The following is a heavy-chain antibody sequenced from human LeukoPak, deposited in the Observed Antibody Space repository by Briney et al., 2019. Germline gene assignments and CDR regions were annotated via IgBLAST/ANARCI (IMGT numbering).Heavy chain of an antibody. CDR2: IYSCGST. V-gene: IGHV3-66*03. CDR1: GFTVSSNY. CDR3: ARDRVDIVATHWCQPSPPRPSYGMDV. J-gene: IGHJ6*02. D-gene: IGHD5-12*01. Sequence: PGGSLRLSCAASGFTVSSNYMSWVRQAPGKGLEWVSVIYSCGSTYYADSVKGRFTISRDNSKNTLYLQMNSLRAEDTAVYYCARDRVDIVATHWCQPSPPRPSYGMDVWGQGTTVTVSS.